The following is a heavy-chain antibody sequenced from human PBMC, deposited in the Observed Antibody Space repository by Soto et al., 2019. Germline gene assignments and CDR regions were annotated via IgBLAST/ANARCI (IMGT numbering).Heavy chain of an antibody. V-gene: IGHV3-30*18. J-gene: IGHJ6*02. Sequence: GGSLRLSCAASGFTFSSYGMHWVRQAPGKGLEWVAVISYDGSNKYYADSVKGRFTISRDNSKNTLYLQMNSLRAEDTAVYYCAKSSVTTRYYGMDVWGQGTTVTVSS. CDR3: AKSSVTTRYYGMDV. D-gene: IGHD4-17*01. CDR2: ISYDGSNK. CDR1: GFTFSSYG.